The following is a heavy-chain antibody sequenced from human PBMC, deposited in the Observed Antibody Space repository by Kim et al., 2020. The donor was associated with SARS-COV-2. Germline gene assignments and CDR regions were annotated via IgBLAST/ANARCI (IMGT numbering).Heavy chain of an antibody. CDR2: IYYSGST. CDR1: GGSVSSGSYY. D-gene: IGHD5-12*01. V-gene: IGHV4-61*01. Sequence: SETLSLTCTVSGGSVSSGSYYWSWIRQPPGKGLEWIGYIYYSGSTNYNPSLKSRVTISVDTSKNQFSLKLSSVTAADTAVYYCARVGDGYNLSLDYWGQG. CDR3: ARVGDGYNLSLDY. J-gene: IGHJ4*02.